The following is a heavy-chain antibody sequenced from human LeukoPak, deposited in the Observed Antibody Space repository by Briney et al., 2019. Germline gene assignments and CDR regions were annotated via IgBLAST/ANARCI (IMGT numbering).Heavy chain of an antibody. CDR1: GFTFNTYA. J-gene: IGHJ4*02. Sequence: PGGSLRLSCAASGFTFNTYAMHWVRQAPGKGLEWVAVIAYDGNNKYYADSVKGRFTISRDNSKNTLYLQMNSLRAEDTAVYYCANSVFLEQQLVYWGQGTLVTVSS. CDR3: ANSVFLEQQLVY. D-gene: IGHD6-13*01. CDR2: IAYDGNNK. V-gene: IGHV3-30-3*01.